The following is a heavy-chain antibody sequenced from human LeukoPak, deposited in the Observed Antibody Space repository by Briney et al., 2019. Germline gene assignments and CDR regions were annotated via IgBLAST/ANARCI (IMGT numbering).Heavy chain of an antibody. J-gene: IGHJ3*02. V-gene: IGHV4-59*01. CDR3: AKHWTADGSAFDI. D-gene: IGHD3/OR15-3a*01. Sequence: PSETLSLTCTVSGGSISSYYWSWIRQPPGNGLAWIGYIYYSGSTNYTPSLKSRVTISVDTSKREFSLKLSSVAAADTAVYYCAKHWTADGSAFDIWGQGTMVTVSS. CDR2: IYYSGST. CDR1: GGSISSYY.